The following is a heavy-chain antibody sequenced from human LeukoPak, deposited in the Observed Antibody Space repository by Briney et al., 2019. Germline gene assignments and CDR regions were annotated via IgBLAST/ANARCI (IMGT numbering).Heavy chain of an antibody. CDR3: AKEQDNQLLLSHFDY. J-gene: IGHJ4*02. V-gene: IGHV3-23*01. CDR2: VSGDGVRT. Sequence: GGSLRLSCTGFIFSNYAVSWVRQAPGKGLEWVSAVSGDGVRTFYADSVKGRFTISRDSSMSTLSLQMSSLRAEDTAVYYCAKEQDNQLLLSHFDYWGQGILVTVSS. D-gene: IGHD2-2*01. CDR1: GFIFSNYA.